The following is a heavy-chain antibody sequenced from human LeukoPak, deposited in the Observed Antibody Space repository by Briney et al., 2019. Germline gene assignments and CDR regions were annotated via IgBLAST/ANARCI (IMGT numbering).Heavy chain of an antibody. CDR2: IYSGGST. Sequence: GGSLRLSCAASGFTVSSNYMSWVRQAPGKGLEWVSVIYSGGSTYYADSVKGRFTISRDNSKNTLYLQMNSLRAEDTAVYYCASELSVYHDISLYWGQGTLVTVSS. J-gene: IGHJ4*02. CDR1: GFTVSSNY. CDR3: ASELSVYHDISLY. D-gene: IGHD3-9*01. V-gene: IGHV3-66*02.